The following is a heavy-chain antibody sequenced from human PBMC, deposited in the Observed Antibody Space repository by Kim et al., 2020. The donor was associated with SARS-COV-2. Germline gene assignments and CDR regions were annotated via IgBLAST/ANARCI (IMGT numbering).Heavy chain of an antibody. V-gene: IGHV4-61*02. D-gene: IGHD7-27*01. CDR1: GGSIGSGNYH. CDR2: IYTSGST. J-gene: IGHJ4*02. Sequence: SETLSHTCTVSGGSIGSGNYHWSWVRQPAGKGLEWIGRIYTSGSTNYNPSLKSRVTISLDTSKNQISLKMTSVTAADTAMYYCAKTGEFDYWGQGTLVTVSS. CDR3: AKTGEFDY.